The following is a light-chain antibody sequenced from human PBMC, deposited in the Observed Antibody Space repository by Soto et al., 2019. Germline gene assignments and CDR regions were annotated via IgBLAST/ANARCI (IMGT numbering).Light chain of an antibody. CDR2: GAS. CDR3: QQYGSSPPNT. Sequence: EIVLTQSPGTLSLSPGERATLSCRASQSVSSSYLAWYQQKPVQAPRLLIYGASSRATGIPDRFSGSGSGTDFTLTISRLAPEDVAVYYCQQYGSSPPNTFGQGTKLEIK. J-gene: IGKJ2*01. CDR1: QSVSSSY. V-gene: IGKV3-20*01.